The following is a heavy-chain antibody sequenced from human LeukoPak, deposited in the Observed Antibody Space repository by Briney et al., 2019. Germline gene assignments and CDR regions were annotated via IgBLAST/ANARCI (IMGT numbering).Heavy chain of an antibody. D-gene: IGHD6-19*01. V-gene: IGHV1-2*02. J-gene: IGHJ4*02. CDR2: INPNSGGT. Sequence: APVKVSCKASGYTFTGYYVHWVRQAPGQGLEWMGWINPNSGGTNFAQKFQGRVTMTRDTSIGTDYMELSRLTSDDTAVYYCARFSGWYLHYFDYWGQGTLVTVSS. CDR3: ARFSGWYLHYFDY. CDR1: GYTFTGYY.